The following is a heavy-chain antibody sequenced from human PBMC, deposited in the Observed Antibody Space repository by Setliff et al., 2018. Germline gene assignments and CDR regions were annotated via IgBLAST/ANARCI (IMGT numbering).Heavy chain of an antibody. J-gene: IGHJ4*01. V-gene: IGHV1-46*01. D-gene: IGHD5-18*01. Sequence: ASVKVSCKASGYTFTTYYMHWVRQAPGQGLEWMGIINPSGGYANYAQKFQGRVTMTRDTSTSTVYMELSSLRSEDTAVYYCARAPLESGYNYGQGHYFDYWG. CDR1: GYTFTTYY. CDR2: INPSGGYA. CDR3: ARAPLESGYNYGQGHYFDY.